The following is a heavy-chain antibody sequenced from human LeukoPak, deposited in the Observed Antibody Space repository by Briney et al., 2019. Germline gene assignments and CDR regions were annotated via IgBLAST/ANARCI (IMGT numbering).Heavy chain of an antibody. CDR2: ISSSGSTI. CDR3: ASGINVEPVD. Sequence: PGGSLRLSCAASGFTFSSYEMNWVRQAPGKGLEWISYISSSGSTIYYADSVKGRFTISRDNAKNSLYPQTNSLRAEDTAVYYCASGINVEPVDWGQGTLVTVSS. D-gene: IGHD5-24*01. V-gene: IGHV3-48*03. CDR1: GFTFSSYE. J-gene: IGHJ4*02.